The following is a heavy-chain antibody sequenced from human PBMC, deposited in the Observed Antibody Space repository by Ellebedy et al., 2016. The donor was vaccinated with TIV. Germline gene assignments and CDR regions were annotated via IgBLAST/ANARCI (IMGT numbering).Heavy chain of an antibody. V-gene: IGHV3-23*01. J-gene: IGHJ4*02. Sequence: GGSLRLSXAASGFTFSSYAMSWARQAPGKGLEWVSSIGGSGDTTYYADSVKGRFTISRDSSKNTLYLQMNSLRADDTAVYYCAKEKDPSGYSFGLDYWGQGTLVTVSS. CDR2: IGGSGDTT. D-gene: IGHD5-18*01. CDR1: GFTFSSYA. CDR3: AKEKDPSGYSFGLDY.